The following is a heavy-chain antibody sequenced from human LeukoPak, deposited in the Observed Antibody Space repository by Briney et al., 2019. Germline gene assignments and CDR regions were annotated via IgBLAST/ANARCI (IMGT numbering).Heavy chain of an antibody. D-gene: IGHD5-18*01. CDR3: TKRIQAAMAMGY. V-gene: IGHV3-11*01. Sequence: GGSLRLSCAASGFTFSDYYMSWIRQAPGKGLEWVSYISSSGSTIYYADSVKGRFTISRDNAKNSLYLQMNSLRAEDTAVYYCTKRIQAAMAMGYWGQGTLVTVSS. CDR1: GFTFSDYY. CDR2: ISSSGSTI. J-gene: IGHJ4*02.